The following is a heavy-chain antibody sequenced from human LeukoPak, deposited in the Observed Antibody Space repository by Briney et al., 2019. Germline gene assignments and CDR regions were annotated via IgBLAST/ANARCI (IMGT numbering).Heavy chain of an antibody. J-gene: IGHJ5*02. Sequence: PSETLSLTCTVSGGSISGSSYYWGSIRQPPGKGLGWIGCIYYSGRTYYNPSLKSRVTISVDTSKNQYSLKLSSVTAADTAVYYCARHGITMVRGDLYNWFDPWGQGTLGTVSS. CDR1: GGSISGSSYY. V-gene: IGHV4-39*01. CDR3: ARHGITMVRGDLYNWFDP. D-gene: IGHD3-10*01. CDR2: IYYSGRT.